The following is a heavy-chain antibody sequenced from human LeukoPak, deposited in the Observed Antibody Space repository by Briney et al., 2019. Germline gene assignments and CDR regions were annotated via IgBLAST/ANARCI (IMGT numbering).Heavy chain of an antibody. CDR3: ARVTPQSTYYDFWSGYSDYFGY. D-gene: IGHD3-3*01. CDR1: GYTFTSYG. J-gene: IGHJ4*02. V-gene: IGHV1-18*01. Sequence: VSVKVSCKASGYTFTSYGISWVRQAPGQGLEWMGWISAYNGNTNYAQKLQGRVTMTTDTSTSTAYMELRSLRSDDTAVYYCARVTPQSTYYDFWSGYSDYFGYWGQGTLVTVSS. CDR2: ISAYNGNT.